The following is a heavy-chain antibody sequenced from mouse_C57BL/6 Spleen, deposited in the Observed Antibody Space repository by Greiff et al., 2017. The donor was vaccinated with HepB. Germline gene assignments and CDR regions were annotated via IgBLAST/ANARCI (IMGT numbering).Heavy chain of an antibody. Sequence: QVQLKQPGAELVKPEASVKMSCKASGYTFTSYWITWVKQRPGQGLEWIGDIYPGSGSTNYNEKFKSKATLTVDTSSSTAYMQLSSLTSEDSAVYYCARGGPHFDVWGTGTTVTVSS. CDR1: GYTFTSYW. J-gene: IGHJ1*03. D-gene: IGHD3-3*01. CDR3: ARGGPHFDV. CDR2: IYPGSGST. V-gene: IGHV1-55*01.